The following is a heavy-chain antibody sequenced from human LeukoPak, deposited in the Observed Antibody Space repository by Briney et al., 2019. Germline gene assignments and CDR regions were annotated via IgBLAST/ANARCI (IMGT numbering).Heavy chain of an antibody. Sequence: PGGSLRLSCAASGFTFSNAWMSWVRQAPGKGLEGVGRIKSKTDGGTTEYDAPVKGGCIISRDEAKTTLYLQMNSLKTDDTAVYYCTKSLPGAVLDYWGQGTLVTVSS. CDR1: GFTFSNAW. CDR2: IKSKTDGGTT. V-gene: IGHV3-15*01. CDR3: TKSLPGAVLDY. J-gene: IGHJ4*02. D-gene: IGHD7-27*01.